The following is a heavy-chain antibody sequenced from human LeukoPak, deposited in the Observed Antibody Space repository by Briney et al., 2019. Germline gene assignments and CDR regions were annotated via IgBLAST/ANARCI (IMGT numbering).Heavy chain of an antibody. CDR2: INHSGST. CDR3: ARDSPDAFDI. J-gene: IGHJ3*02. Sequence: SETLSLTCAVYGGSVSGYYWSLIRQPAGKGLEWIGEINHSGSTNYNPSLKSRVTISVDTSKNQFSLKLSSVTAADTAVYYCARDSPDAFDIWGQGTMVTVSS. CDR1: GGSVSGYY. V-gene: IGHV4-34*01.